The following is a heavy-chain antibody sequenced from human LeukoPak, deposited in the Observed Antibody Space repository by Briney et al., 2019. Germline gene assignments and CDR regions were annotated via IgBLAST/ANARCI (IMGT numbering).Heavy chain of an antibody. CDR3: ARMYSGTSYYFDF. CDR2: IYYSGTT. J-gene: IGHJ4*02. D-gene: IGHD1-26*01. Sequence: NPSETLSLTCTVSGDSISSYYWSWIRQPPGKGLEWIGYIYYSGTTNYNPSLKSRVTMSVDTSKNQFSLRLISVAAADTAVYYCARMYSGTSYYFDFWGQGTLVTVSS. V-gene: IGHV4-59*01. CDR1: GDSISSYY.